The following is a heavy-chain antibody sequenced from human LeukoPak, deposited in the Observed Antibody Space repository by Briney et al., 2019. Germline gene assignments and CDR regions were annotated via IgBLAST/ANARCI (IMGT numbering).Heavy chain of an antibody. CDR3: ARPRWLQSSYYFDY. CDR1: GFTFSSYE. D-gene: IGHD5-24*01. V-gene: IGHV3-48*03. J-gene: IGHJ4*02. Sequence: PGGSLRLSCAASGFTFSSYEMNWVRQAPGKGLEWVSYISSSGSTIYYADSVKGRFTISRDNAKNSLYLQMNSLRAEDTAVYYCARPRWLQSSYYFDYGGQGTLVTVSA. CDR2: ISSSGSTI.